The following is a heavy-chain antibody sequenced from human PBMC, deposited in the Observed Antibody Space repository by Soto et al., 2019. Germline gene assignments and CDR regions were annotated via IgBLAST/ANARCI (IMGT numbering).Heavy chain of an antibody. CDR3: ARRTSSAWYFCDY. Sequence: GGSLRLSCAASGFTFSSYAMHWVRQAPGKGLEWVAVISYDGSNKYYADSVKGRFTISRDNSKNTLYLQMNSLRSDDTAVYYCARRTSSAWYFCDYWGLGTLVTVSS. V-gene: IGHV3-30-3*01. CDR1: GFTFSSYA. J-gene: IGHJ4*02. CDR2: ISYDGSNK. D-gene: IGHD6-19*01.